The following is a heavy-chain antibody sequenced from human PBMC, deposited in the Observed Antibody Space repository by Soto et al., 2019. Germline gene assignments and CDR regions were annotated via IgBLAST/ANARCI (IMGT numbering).Heavy chain of an antibody. V-gene: IGHV5-51*01. Sequence: PGESLKISCKGSGYSFTSYWIGWVRQMPGKGLEWMGIIYPGDSHTRYSPSFQGQVTISADKSISTAYLQWSSLKASDTAMYYCARLYYDDSSGYSNWIDSWGQGPLVSVSS. CDR3: ARLYYDDSSGYSNWIDS. CDR2: IYPGDSHT. D-gene: IGHD3-22*01. J-gene: IGHJ5*01. CDR1: GYSFTSYW.